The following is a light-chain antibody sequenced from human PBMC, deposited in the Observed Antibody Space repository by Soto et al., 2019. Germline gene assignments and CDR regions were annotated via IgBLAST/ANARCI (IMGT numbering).Light chain of an antibody. Sequence: EIVMTQSPATLSVSPGGRATLSCRASQSVSSDLAWYQQKPGQAPRLLIYGASTRATGIPARFSGSGSGTEFTLTISSLQSEDFAVYYCQQHAHWPLTFGGGTKVEIK. J-gene: IGKJ4*01. CDR1: QSVSSD. CDR2: GAS. CDR3: QQHAHWPLT. V-gene: IGKV3-15*01.